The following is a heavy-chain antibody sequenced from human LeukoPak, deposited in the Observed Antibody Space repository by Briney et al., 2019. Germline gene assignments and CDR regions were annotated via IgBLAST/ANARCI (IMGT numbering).Heavy chain of an antibody. J-gene: IGHJ5*02. CDR1: GYTFTGYY. V-gene: IGHV1-2*06. Sequence: ASVKVSCKASGYTFTGYYMHWVRQAPGQGLEWMGRINPNSGSTNYAQKLQGRVTMTTDTSTSTAYMELRSLRSDDTAVYYCARDEYCSGGSCYVPWFDPWGQGTLVTVSS. CDR2: INPNSGST. CDR3: ARDEYCSGGSCYVPWFDP. D-gene: IGHD2-15*01.